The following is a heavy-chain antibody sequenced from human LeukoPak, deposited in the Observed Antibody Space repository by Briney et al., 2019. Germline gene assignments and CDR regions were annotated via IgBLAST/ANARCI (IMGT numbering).Heavy chain of an antibody. V-gene: IGHV3-23*01. CDR3: AKRGSGSSGLYYFDY. J-gene: IGHJ4*02. CDR2: IIGSGTNT. CDR1: GFTFSNYA. D-gene: IGHD3-10*01. Sequence: GGSLRLSCAASGFTFSNYAMSWVRQAPGKGLEWVSAIIGSGTNTYFADSVKGRFTISRDNSKNTVYLQMSSLRAEDTAIYYCAKRGSGSSGLYYFDYWGQGTLVTYSS.